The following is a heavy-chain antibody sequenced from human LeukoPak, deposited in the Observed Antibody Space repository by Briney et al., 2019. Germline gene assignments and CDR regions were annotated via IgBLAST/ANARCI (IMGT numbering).Heavy chain of an antibody. Sequence: GASVKVSCKASGYTFTGYYMHWVRQAPGQGLEWMGWINPNSGDSNYAQNFQGRVTMTRDTSITTAYMELRMLRSDDTAVYYCARGGNTFFGVVDYWGQGTRVTVSS. CDR3: ARGGNTFFGVVDY. V-gene: IGHV1-2*02. CDR2: INPNSGDS. CDR1: GYTFTGYY. J-gene: IGHJ4*02. D-gene: IGHD3-3*01.